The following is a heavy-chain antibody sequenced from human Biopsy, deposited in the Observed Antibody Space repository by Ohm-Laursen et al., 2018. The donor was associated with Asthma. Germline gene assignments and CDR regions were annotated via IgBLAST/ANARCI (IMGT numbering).Heavy chain of an antibody. CDR1: GFTFSIYD. D-gene: IGHD4-23*01. CDR3: ARTHERWTSIQDDALDI. J-gene: IGHJ3*02. Sequence: SLRLSCAASGFTFSIYDIHWVRQAPGKGMEWVAVISYDGGNKFYGDSVKGRFTLSRDNSRNTLYLQMNSLRVEDTAIYYCARTHERWTSIQDDALDIWGQGTMVSVSS. V-gene: IGHV3-30*03. CDR2: ISYDGGNK.